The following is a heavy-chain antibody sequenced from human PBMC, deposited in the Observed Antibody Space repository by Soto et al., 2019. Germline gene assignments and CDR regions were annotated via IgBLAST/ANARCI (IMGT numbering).Heavy chain of an antibody. CDR1: GGSFSGYY. J-gene: IGHJ4*02. CDR3: ARGEGQLGHDY. V-gene: IGHV4-34*01. D-gene: IGHD5-18*01. Sequence: SETLSLTCAVYGGSFSGYYWSWIRQPPGKGLEWIGEINHSGSTNYNPSLKSRVTISVDTSKNQFSLKLSSVTAADTAVYYCARGEGQLGHDYWGQGTLVTVSS. CDR2: INHSGST.